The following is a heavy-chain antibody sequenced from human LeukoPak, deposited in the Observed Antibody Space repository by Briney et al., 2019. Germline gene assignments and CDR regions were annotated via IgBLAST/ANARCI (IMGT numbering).Heavy chain of an antibody. J-gene: IGHJ4*02. CDR2: ISNSDGST. V-gene: IGHV3-23*01. CDR1: GFTFSSYA. CDR3: ARRVGAYSHPYDY. D-gene: IGHD4/OR15-4a*01. Sequence: GGSLRLSCAASGFTFSSYAMSWVRQAPGKGLEWVSTISNSDGSTYYADSVKGRFSISRDNSENTLYLQMNSLRAEDTAVYYCARRVGAYSHPYDYWGQGTLVTVSS.